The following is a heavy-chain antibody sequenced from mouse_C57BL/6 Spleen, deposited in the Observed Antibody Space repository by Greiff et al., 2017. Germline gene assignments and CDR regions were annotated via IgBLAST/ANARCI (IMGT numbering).Heavy chain of an antibody. CDR1: GYTFTSYW. Sequence: QVQLQQPGAELVKPGASVKLSCKASGYTFTSYWMHWVKQRPGRGLEWIGRIDPNSGGTKYNEKFKSKATLTVDKPSSTAYMQLSSRTAEDSAVYYCARMWGWYFDVWGTGTTVTVSS. CDR3: ARMWGWYFDV. V-gene: IGHV1-72*01. J-gene: IGHJ1*03. CDR2: IDPNSGGT.